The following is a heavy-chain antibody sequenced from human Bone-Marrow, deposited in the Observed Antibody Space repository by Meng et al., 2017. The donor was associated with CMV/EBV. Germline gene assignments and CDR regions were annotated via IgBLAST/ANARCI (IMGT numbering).Heavy chain of an antibody. CDR3: ARDFYYFESSGGRDYYHYGMDV. J-gene: IGHJ6*02. Sequence: ASVKVSCKASGNTFSGYDINWVRQATGQGLEWMGWMNFNSANTGYAQKFRGRVFMTRNTSTSTAYMELSSLRSEDTAVYYCARDFYYFESSGGRDYYHYGMDVWGQGTTVTVSS. CDR1: GNTFSGYD. CDR2: MNFNSANT. V-gene: IGHV1-8*01. D-gene: IGHD3-22*01.